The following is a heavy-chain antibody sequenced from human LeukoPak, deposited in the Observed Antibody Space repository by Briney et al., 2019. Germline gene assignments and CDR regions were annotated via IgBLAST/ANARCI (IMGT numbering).Heavy chain of an antibody. D-gene: IGHD3-9*01. V-gene: IGHV1-18*01. Sequence: GASVKVSCKASGYTFTSYGISWARQAPGQGLEWMGWISAYNGNTNYAQKLQGRVTMTTDTSTSTAYMELRSLRSDDTAVYYCASSTYYDILTGPYGMDVWGQGTTVTVSS. CDR1: GYTFTSYG. CDR2: ISAYNGNT. CDR3: ASSTYYDILTGPYGMDV. J-gene: IGHJ6*02.